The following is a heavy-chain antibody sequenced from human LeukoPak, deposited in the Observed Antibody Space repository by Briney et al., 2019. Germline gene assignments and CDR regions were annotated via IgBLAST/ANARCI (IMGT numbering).Heavy chain of an antibody. Sequence: ASVKVSCKASGYTFTSYYMHWVRQAPGQGLEWMEMINPCGGSTSYAQKFQGRVTMTRDMSTSTVYMELSSLRSEDTAVYYCARDQHGGGATEKNDYWGQGTLVTVSP. J-gene: IGHJ4*02. D-gene: IGHD1-26*01. CDR2: INPCGGST. V-gene: IGHV1-46*01. CDR1: GYTFTSYY. CDR3: ARDQHGGGATEKNDY.